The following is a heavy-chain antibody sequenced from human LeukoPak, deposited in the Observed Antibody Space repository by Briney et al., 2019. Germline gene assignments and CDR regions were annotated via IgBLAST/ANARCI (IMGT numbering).Heavy chain of an antibody. CDR3: ARDPVLDY. V-gene: IGHV1-69*04. Sequence: ASVTVSCKASGGTFSSYAISWVRQAPGQGLEWMGRIIPILGIANYAQKFQGRVTITADKSTSTAYMELSSLRSEDTAVYYCARDPVLDYGGQGTLVTVSS. CDR2: IIPILGIA. J-gene: IGHJ4*02. CDR1: GGTFSSYA.